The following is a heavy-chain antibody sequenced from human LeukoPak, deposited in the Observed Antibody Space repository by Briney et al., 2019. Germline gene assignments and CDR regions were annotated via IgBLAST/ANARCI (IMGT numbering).Heavy chain of an antibody. D-gene: IGHD2-15*01. J-gene: IGHJ3*02. V-gene: IGHV3-30*02. Sequence: GGSLRLSCAASGFTFSSYGMHWVRQAPGKGLEWVAFIRYDGSNKYYADSVKGRFTISRDNSKNTLYLQMNSLRAEDTAVYYCAKDRQKSLHAFDIWGQGTMVTVSS. CDR1: GFTFSSYG. CDR3: AKDRQKSLHAFDI. CDR2: IRYDGSNK.